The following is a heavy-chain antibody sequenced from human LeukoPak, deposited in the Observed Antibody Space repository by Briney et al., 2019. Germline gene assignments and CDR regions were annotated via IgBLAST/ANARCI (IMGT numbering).Heavy chain of an antibody. Sequence: PSQTLSLTCTVSGGSISSGSYYWSWIRQPAGKGLEWIGRIYTSGSTNYNPSLKSRVTISVDTSKNQFSLKLSSVTAADTAVYYCARDRKGWVYCSSTSCLKGFDPWGQGTLVTVSS. CDR2: IYTSGST. CDR3: ARDRKGWVYCSSTSCLKGFDP. V-gene: IGHV4-61*02. D-gene: IGHD2-2*01. CDR1: GGSISSGSYY. J-gene: IGHJ5*02.